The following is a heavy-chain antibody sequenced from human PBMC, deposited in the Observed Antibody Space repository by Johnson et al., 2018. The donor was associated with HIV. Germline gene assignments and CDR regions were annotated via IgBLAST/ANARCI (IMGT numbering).Heavy chain of an antibody. CDR1: GFTFSDHY. J-gene: IGHJ3*02. CDR3: AKGWEGVTSGDAFDI. D-gene: IGHD2-21*02. Sequence: VQLVESGGGLVQPGGSLRLSCAASGFTFSDHYMDWVRQAPGKGLEWVSLIYNDGTTYYADSVKGRFTISRDSSKNTLHLQMNSLRAEDTAVYYCAKGWEGVTSGDAFDIWGQETMVTVSS. V-gene: IGHV3-66*01. CDR2: IYNDGTT.